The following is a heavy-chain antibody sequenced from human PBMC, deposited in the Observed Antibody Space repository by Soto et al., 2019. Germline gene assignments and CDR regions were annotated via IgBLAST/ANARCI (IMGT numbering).Heavy chain of an antibody. Sequence: GSGPTLVNPTQSLPLTCTFSGFSLSTGGVGVGWIRQPPGKALEWLALTYWNDDTRYSASLKSRLTITKNTSKNQVVLTMAYMDPVDIATYYCARQYCYGSRGYDYVPFDYWAQGTLVTVSS. J-gene: IGHJ4*02. CDR3: ARQYCYGSRGYDYVPFDY. CDR1: GFSLSTGGVG. CDR2: TYWNDDT. V-gene: IGHV2-5*01. D-gene: IGHD3-22*01.